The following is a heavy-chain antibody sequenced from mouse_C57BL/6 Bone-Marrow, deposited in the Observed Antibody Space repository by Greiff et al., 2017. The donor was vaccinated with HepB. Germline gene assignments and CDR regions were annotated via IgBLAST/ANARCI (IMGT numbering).Heavy chain of an antibody. Sequence: EVHLVESGAELVRPGASVKLSCTASGFNIKDDYMHWVKQRPEQGLEWIGWIDPENGDTEYASKFQGKATITADTSSNTAYLQLSSLTSEDTAVDYCTTGKYFDYWGQGTTLTVSS. CDR3: TTGKYFDY. CDR2: IDPENGDT. V-gene: IGHV14-4*01. CDR1: GFNIKDDY. J-gene: IGHJ2*01.